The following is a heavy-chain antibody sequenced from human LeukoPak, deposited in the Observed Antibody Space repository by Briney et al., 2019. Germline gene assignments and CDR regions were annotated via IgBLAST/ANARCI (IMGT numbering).Heavy chain of an antibody. D-gene: IGHD3-10*01. J-gene: IGHJ4*02. CDR3: AIPHVDGGFH. V-gene: IGHV1-2*02. CDR1: AYTFTSYY. CDR2: INPDSGGT. Sequence: GASVKVSCKASAYTFTSYYMHWVRQAPGQGLEWMGWINPDSGGTHYAQKFQGRVTMTRDTSVSTAYMELSRLTSDDTAVYYCAIPHVDGGFHWGQGTLVTVSS.